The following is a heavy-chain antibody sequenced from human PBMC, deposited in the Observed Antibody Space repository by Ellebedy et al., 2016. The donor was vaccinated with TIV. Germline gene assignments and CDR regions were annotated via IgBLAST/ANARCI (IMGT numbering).Heavy chain of an antibody. CDR1: GFTFTNYA. J-gene: IGHJ6*03. D-gene: IGHD5-18*01. CDR3: GRVTYSRSIYNVYYYVDV. V-gene: IGHV3-23*01. CDR2: ISGSGGST. Sequence: GESLKISCAASGFTFTNYAMTWVRQAPGKGLEWVSLISGSGGSTYYADSVKGRFTISRDNSKNTLYLQMNSLRAEDTAVYYCGRVTYSRSIYNVYYYVDVWGKGTTVTVSS.